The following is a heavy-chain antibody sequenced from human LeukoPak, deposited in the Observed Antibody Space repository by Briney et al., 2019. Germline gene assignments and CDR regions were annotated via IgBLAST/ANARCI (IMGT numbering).Heavy chain of an antibody. Sequence: PSETLSLTCAVYGGSFSGYYWSWIRQPPGKGLEWIGEINHSGSTNYNPSLKSRVTISVDTSKNQFSLKLSSVTAADTAVYYCARDENYGGNSTFDYWGQGTLVTVSS. D-gene: IGHD4-23*01. CDR1: GGSFSGYY. CDR3: ARDENYGGNSTFDY. V-gene: IGHV4-34*01. CDR2: INHSGST. J-gene: IGHJ4*02.